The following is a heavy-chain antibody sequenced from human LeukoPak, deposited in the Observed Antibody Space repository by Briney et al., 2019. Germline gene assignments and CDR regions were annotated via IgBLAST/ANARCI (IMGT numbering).Heavy chain of an antibody. Sequence: SETLSLTCTVSGGSISSYFWSWIRQPPGKGPEWIGYIYYRGSTNYNPSLKSRVTISVDTSKNHFSLNLSSVTAADTAVYYCARDWGSSGGLGVGYWGQGALVTVSS. CDR1: GGSISSYF. J-gene: IGHJ4*02. V-gene: IGHV4-59*01. CDR2: IYYRGST. D-gene: IGHD6-19*01. CDR3: ARDWGSSGGLGVGY.